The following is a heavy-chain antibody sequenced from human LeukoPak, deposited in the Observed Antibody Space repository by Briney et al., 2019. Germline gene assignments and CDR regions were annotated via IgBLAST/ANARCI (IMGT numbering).Heavy chain of an antibody. CDR1: GGSISSYY. J-gene: IGHJ6*03. CDR2: IYYSGST. Sequence: SETLSLTCTVSGGSISSYYWSWIRQPPGKGLEWIGYIYYSGSTNYNPSLKSRITISVDKSQNQFSLKVNSLTAADTAVYYCATNGYYCMDVWGKGTTVTVSS. V-gene: IGHV4-59*12. D-gene: IGHD2-8*01. CDR3: ATNGYYCMDV.